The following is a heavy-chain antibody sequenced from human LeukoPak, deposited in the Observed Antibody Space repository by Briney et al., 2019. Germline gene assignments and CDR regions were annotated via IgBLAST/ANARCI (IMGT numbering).Heavy chain of an antibody. CDR3: ARATRGPFPLDY. V-gene: IGHV3-53*01. D-gene: IGHD2/OR15-2a*01. CDR1: GFTFSSYW. J-gene: IGHJ4*02. CDR2: IYSGGST. Sequence: GGSLRLSCVASGFTFSSYWMSWVRQAPGKGLEWVSVIYSGGSTYYADSVKGRFTISRDNSKNTLYLQMNSLRAEDTAVYYCARATRGPFPLDYWGQGTLVTVSS.